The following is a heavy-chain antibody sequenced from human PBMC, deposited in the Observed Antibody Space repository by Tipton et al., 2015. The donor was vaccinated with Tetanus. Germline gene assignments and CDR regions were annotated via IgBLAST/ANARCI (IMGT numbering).Heavy chain of an antibody. CDR3: ARGDGSTLHY. CDR1: GGSISSYY. CDR2: THYSGNT. D-gene: IGHD5-24*01. V-gene: IGHV4-59*01. Sequence: LRLSCTVSGGSISSYYCSWVRQPPGKGLEWIGHTHYSGNTNYNSSLWSRVTISLDTSKNQFSLNLSSVTAADTAVYYCARGDGSTLHYWGQGTLVTVSS. J-gene: IGHJ4*02.